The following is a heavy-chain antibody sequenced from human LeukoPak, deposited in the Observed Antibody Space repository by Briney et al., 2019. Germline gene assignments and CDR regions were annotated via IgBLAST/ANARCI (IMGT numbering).Heavy chain of an antibody. J-gene: IGHJ3*02. CDR2: ISYSGST. Sequence: PSETLSLTCTVSGGSISTYYWSWIRQPPGKELEWIGYISYSGSTDYNPSLKSRVTMSVDTSINQFSLKLSSVTAADTAVYYCARLRLRYDSNGYSTSYEAVDIWGQGTVVTVSS. D-gene: IGHD3-22*01. CDR3: ARLRLRYDSNGYSTSYEAVDI. V-gene: IGHV4-59*08. CDR1: GGSISTYY.